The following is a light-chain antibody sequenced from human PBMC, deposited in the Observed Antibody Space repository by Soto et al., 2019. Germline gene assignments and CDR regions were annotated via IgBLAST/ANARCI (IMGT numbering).Light chain of an antibody. J-gene: IGKJ4*01. CDR2: GAS. V-gene: IGKV3-20*01. CDR3: QQYKEWPLT. CDR1: QTVRNNY. Sequence: EIVLTQSPGTLSLSPGERATLSCRASQTVRNNYLAWYQQKPGQAPRLVIYGASNRATGIPDRFSASGSGTDFTLTISRLEPEDFAVYYCQQYKEWPLTFGGGTKVDIK.